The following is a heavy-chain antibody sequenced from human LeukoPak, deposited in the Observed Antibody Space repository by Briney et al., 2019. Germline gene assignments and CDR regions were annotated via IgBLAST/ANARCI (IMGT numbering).Heavy chain of an antibody. D-gene: IGHD5-24*01. CDR1: GFTFSDYY. J-gene: IGHJ6*04. Sequence: PGGSLRLSCAASGFTFSDYYMSWIRQAPGKGLEWVSYISSSGSTIYYADSVKGRFTISRDNTKNSLCLQMNSLRAEDTAVYYCARVRWAAQEMDVWGKGTTVTVSS. CDR3: ARVRWAAQEMDV. V-gene: IGHV3-11*01. CDR2: ISSSGSTI.